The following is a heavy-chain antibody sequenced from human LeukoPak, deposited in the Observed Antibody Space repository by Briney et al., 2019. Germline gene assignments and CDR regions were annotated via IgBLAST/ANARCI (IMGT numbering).Heavy chain of an antibody. J-gene: IGHJ4*02. CDR2: NYYSGNT. D-gene: IGHD3-10*01. Sequence: SETLSLTCTVSGGSIGSSSFYWGWIRQSPGKGLEWIGGNYYSGNTYYNPSLESRVTISADTSKNQFSLKLSSVTAADTAVYYCARGGSLRRITMVRGVILDYWGQGTLVTVSS. CDR1: GGSIGSSSFY. CDR3: ARGGSLRRITMVRGVILDY. V-gene: IGHV4-39*07.